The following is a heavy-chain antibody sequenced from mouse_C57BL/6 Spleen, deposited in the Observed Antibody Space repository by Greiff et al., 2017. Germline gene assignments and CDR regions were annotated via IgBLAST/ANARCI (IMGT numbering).Heavy chain of an antibody. D-gene: IGHD1-1*01. CDR1: GFTFSDYG. CDR3: ASYYYGPFAY. J-gene: IGHJ3*01. V-gene: IGHV5-17*01. CDR2: ISSGSSTI. Sequence: EVQLKESGGGLVKPGGSLKLSCAASGFTFSDYGMHWVRQAPEKGLEWVAYISSGSSTIYYADTVKGRFTISRDNAKNTLFLQMTSLRSEDTAMYYCASYYYGPFAYWGQGTLVTVSA.